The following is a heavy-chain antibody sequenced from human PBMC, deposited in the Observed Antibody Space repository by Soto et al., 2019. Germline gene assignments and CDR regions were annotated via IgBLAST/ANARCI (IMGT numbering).Heavy chain of an antibody. CDR1: GYTFTSYG. D-gene: IGHD3-22*01. CDR2: ISAYNGNT. CDR3: ARSGLAYYYDSRGSKNDY. J-gene: IGHJ4*02. V-gene: IGHV1-18*01. Sequence: QVQLVQSRAEVKKPGASVKVSCKASGYTFTSYGITWVRQAPGQGLEWMGWISAYNGNTNYAQKLQGRDTMTTDTSTSTAYMELRSLRSDDTAVYYCARSGLAYYYDSRGSKNDYWGQGTLVTVSS.